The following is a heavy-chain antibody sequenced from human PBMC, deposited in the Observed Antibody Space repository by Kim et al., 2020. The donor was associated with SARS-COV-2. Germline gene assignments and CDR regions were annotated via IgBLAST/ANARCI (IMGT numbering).Heavy chain of an antibody. J-gene: IGHJ4*02. D-gene: IGHD1-26*01. Sequence: YADSVKGRFTISRDNAKNSLYLQMNSLRAEDTAVYYCARGGAGFGYFDYWGQGTLVTVSS. V-gene: IGHV3-21*01. CDR3: ARGGAGFGYFDY.